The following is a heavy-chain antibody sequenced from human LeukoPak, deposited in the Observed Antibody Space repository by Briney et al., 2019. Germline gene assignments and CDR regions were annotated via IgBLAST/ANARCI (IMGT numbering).Heavy chain of an antibody. D-gene: IGHD6-13*01. CDR1: GGSISSGGYY. CDR2: IYHSGST. CDR3: ATYPKYSCRLPLTY. Sequence: SETLSLTCTVSGGSISSGGYYWSWIRQPPGKGLEWIGYIYHSGSTYYNPSLKSRVTISVDRSKNQFSLKLSSVTAADTAVYYCATYPKYSCRLPLTYWGQGTLVTVSS. J-gene: IGHJ4*02. V-gene: IGHV4-30-2*01.